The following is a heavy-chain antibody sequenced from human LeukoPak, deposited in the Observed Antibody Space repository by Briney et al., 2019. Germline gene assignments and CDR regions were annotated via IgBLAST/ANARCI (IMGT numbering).Heavy chain of an antibody. CDR3: ARGWLFPFDY. Sequence: GGSLRLSCAASGFTFSSYGIHWVRQAPGKGLEWVAFIRYDGSNKYYADSVKGRFTISRDNSENTLYLQMNSLRAEDTAVYYCARGWLFPFDYWGQGTLVTVSS. CDR1: GFTFSSYG. CDR2: IRYDGSNK. V-gene: IGHV3-30*02. D-gene: IGHD3-22*01. J-gene: IGHJ4*02.